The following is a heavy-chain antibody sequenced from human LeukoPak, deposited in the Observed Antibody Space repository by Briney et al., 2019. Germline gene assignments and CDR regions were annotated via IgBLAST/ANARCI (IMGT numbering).Heavy chain of an antibody. CDR1: GFTFSSYS. CDR3: ARGYYGHDAFDI. CDR2: ISSSSSYK. J-gene: IGHJ3*02. D-gene: IGHD3-10*01. Sequence: GGSLRLSCAASGFTFSSYSMNWVRQAPGKGLEWVSSISSSSSYKYYADSVKGRFTISRDNAKNSLYLQMNSLRAEDTAVYYCARGYYGHDAFDIWGQGTMVTVSS. V-gene: IGHV3-21*01.